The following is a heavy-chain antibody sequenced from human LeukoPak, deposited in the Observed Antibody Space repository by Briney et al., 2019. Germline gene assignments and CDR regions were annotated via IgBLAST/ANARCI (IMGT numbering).Heavy chain of an antibody. V-gene: IGHV3-43D*04. J-gene: IGHJ4*02. CDR2: ISWDGGST. Sequence: GGSLRLSCAASGFTFDDYAMHWVRQAPGKGLEWVSLISWDGGSTYYADSVKGRFTISRDNSKNSLYLQMNSLRAEDTALYYCAKDSRYDILTGYSSYFDYWGQGTLVTVSS. CDR3: AKDSRYDILTGYSSYFDY. D-gene: IGHD3-9*01. CDR1: GFTFDDYA.